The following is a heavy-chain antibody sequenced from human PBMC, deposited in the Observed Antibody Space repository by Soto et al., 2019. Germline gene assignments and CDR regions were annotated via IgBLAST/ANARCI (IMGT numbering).Heavy chain of an antibody. Sequence: GASVKVSCKASGYTFTSYYMHWVRQAPGQGLEWMGIINPSGGSTSYAQKFQGRVTMTRDTPTSTVYMELSSLRSEDTAVYYCARDRGASDSYGGHFDYWGQGTLVTVSS. CDR2: INPSGGST. V-gene: IGHV1-46*01. D-gene: IGHD5-18*01. J-gene: IGHJ4*02. CDR3: ARDRGASDSYGGHFDY. CDR1: GYTFTSYY.